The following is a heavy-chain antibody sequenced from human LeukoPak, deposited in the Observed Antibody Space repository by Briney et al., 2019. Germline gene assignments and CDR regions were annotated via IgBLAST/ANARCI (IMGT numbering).Heavy chain of an antibody. Sequence: SETLSLTCTVSGGSIGSYYWSWIRQPAGKGLEWIGRIYTSGGTNYNPSLKSRVTMSVDTSKNQFSLKLSSVTAADTAVYYCASQPRGRYYYDSSGREYYFDYWGQGTLVTVSS. V-gene: IGHV4-4*07. D-gene: IGHD3-22*01. CDR3: ASQPRGRYYYDSSGREYYFDY. CDR2: IYTSGGT. J-gene: IGHJ4*02. CDR1: GGSIGSYY.